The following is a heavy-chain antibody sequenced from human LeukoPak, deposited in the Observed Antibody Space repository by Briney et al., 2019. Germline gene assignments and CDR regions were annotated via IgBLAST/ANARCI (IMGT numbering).Heavy chain of an antibody. CDR3: ARPKRSITMVRGTYYGMDV. CDR1: GGTFSSYA. D-gene: IGHD3-10*01. CDR2: IIPIFGTA. V-gene: IGHV1-69*13. J-gene: IGHJ6*04. Sequence: SVKVSCKASGGTFSSYAISWVRQAPGQGLEWMGGIIPIFGTANYAQKFQGRVTITADESTSTAYMELNSLRSEDTAVYYCARPKRSITMVRGTYYGMDVWGKGTTVTVSS.